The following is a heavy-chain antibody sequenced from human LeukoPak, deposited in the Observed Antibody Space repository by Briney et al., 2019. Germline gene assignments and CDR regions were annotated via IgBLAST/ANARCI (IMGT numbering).Heavy chain of an antibody. CDR3: AKGYLRYFDPSWFDY. CDR2: ISYDGSNK. J-gene: IGHJ4*02. D-gene: IGHD3-9*01. Sequence: GGSLRLSCAASGFTFSSYGMHWVRQAPGKGLEWVAVISYDGSNKYYADSVKGRFTISRDNSKNTLYLQMNSLRAEDTAVYYCAKGYLRYFDPSWFDYWGQGTLVTVSS. V-gene: IGHV3-30*18. CDR1: GFTFSSYG.